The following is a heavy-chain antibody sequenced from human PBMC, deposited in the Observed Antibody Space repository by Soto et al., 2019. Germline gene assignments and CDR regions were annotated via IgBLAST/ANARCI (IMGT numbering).Heavy chain of an antibody. CDR2: INPFKGDT. CDR1: GYTFSTYG. J-gene: IGHJ3*01. Sequence: QVQLVQSGAEMKKPGASVKVSCKASGYTFSTYGITWVRQAPGQGLDWMGWINPFKGDTNSAARFQDRVTMTTDTSTRTAYMELRSLRSDDTAVYYCARVKVPAAILGAFALWGQGTLVTVSS. V-gene: IGHV1-18*01. D-gene: IGHD2-2*02. CDR3: ARVKVPAAILGAFAL.